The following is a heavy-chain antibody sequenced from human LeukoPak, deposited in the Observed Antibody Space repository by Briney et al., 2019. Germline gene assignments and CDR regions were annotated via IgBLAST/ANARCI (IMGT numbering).Heavy chain of an antibody. Sequence: PGGSLRLSCAASGFTFSSYAMHWVRQAPGKGLEYVSAISSNGGSTYYANSVKGRFTISRDNSKNSLYLQMNSLRAEDTAVYYCARVDIVVVPAAMGRRKYYYYMDVWGKGTTVTVSS. J-gene: IGHJ6*03. D-gene: IGHD2-2*03. V-gene: IGHV3-64*01. CDR2: ISSNGGST. CDR1: GFTFSSYA. CDR3: ARVDIVVVPAAMGRRKYYYYMDV.